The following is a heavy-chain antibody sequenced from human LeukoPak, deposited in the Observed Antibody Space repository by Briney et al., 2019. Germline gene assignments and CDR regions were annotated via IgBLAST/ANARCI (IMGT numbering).Heavy chain of an antibody. J-gene: IGHJ3*02. CDR3: AKDRAYSGSPRAFDI. CDR1: GFTVSSNY. D-gene: IGHD1-26*01. V-gene: IGHV3-23*01. Sequence: GGSLRLSCAASGFTVSSNYMGWVRQAPGKGLEWVPGISASGSSTYYADSVKGRFTISRDNSKDTLYLQMSSLRAEDTAVYYCAKDRAYSGSPRAFDIWGQGTVVTVSS. CDR2: ISASGSST.